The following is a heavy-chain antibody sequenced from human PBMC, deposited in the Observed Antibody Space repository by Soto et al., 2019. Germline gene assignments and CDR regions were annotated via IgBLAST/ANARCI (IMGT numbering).Heavy chain of an antibody. V-gene: IGHV1-46*01. CDR2: INPSGGST. Sequence: QVQLVQSGAEVKKPGASVKVSCKASGYTFTSYYMHWVRQAPGQGLEWMGIINPSGGSTSYAQKFQVRVTMPRDTSTGKVYMELSSLRSEDPAVYYCARTASRGGAFDIWGQGTMVTVSS. J-gene: IGHJ3*02. D-gene: IGHD3-16*01. CDR1: GYTFTSYY. CDR3: ARTASRGGAFDI.